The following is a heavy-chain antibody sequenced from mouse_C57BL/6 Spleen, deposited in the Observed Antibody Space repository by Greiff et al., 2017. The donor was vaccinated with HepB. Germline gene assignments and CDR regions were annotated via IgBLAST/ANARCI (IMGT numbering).Heavy chain of an antibody. D-gene: IGHD1-1*01. CDR3: ARPLITTVVAPFDY. V-gene: IGHV1-82*01. CDR1: GYAFSSSW. J-gene: IGHJ2*01. Sequence: QVQLQQSGPELVKPGASVKISCKASGYAFSSSWMNWVKQRPGKGLEWIGRIYPGDGDTNYNGKFKGKATLTADKSSSTAYMQLSSLTSEDSAVYFCARPLITTVVAPFDYWGQGTTLTVSS. CDR2: IYPGDGDT.